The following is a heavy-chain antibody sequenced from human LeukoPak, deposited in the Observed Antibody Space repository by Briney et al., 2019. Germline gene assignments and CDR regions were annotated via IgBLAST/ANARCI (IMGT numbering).Heavy chain of an antibody. V-gene: IGHV3-21*01. CDR2: ISSSSSYI. D-gene: IGHD6-13*01. CDR3: ARDGYSSSWFDY. Sequence: PGGSLRLSCAASGFTFSSYSMNWVRQAPGKGLEWVSSISSSSSYIYYADSVKGRFTISRDNAKNSLYLQMNSLRAEDTAVCYCARDGYSSSWFDYWGQGTLVTVSS. J-gene: IGHJ4*02. CDR1: GFTFSSYS.